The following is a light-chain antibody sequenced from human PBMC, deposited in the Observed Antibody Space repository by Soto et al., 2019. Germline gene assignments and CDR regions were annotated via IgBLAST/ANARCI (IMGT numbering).Light chain of an antibody. J-gene: IGKJ4*01. Sequence: DIQMTQSPSTLSASVGDRVTITCRASQSISIWLAWYQQKPRKAPKLLMFKASSLQSGVPSRFSGSGSGTEFPLTINSLQPDDFATYYCQQYNSYPLSFGGGTKVEIK. CDR1: QSISIW. CDR2: KAS. V-gene: IGKV1-5*03. CDR3: QQYNSYPLS.